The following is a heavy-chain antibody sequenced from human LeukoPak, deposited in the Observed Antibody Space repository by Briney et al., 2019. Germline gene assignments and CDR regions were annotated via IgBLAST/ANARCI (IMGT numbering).Heavy chain of an antibody. CDR3: ARDTGHFDY. Sequence: GGSPRLSCAASGFIFSSYAMSWVRQAPGKGLEWVSSISSSSSYIYYADSVKGRFTISRDNAKNSLYLQMNSLRAKDTAVYYCARDTGHFDYWGQGTLITVSS. CDR1: GFIFSSYA. V-gene: IGHV3-21*01. CDR2: ISSSSSYI. J-gene: IGHJ4*02. D-gene: IGHD1-14*01.